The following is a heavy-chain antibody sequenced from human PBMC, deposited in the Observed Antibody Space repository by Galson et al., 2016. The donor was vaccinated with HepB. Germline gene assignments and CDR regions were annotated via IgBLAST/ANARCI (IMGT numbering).Heavy chain of an antibody. CDR1: GFTFSSYS. D-gene: IGHD6-19*01. V-gene: IGHV3-21*01. J-gene: IGHJ4*02. CDR2: ISSSSSYI. Sequence: SLRLSCAASGFTFSSYSMNWVRQAPGKGLEWVSSISSSSSYIYYADSVKGRFTISRDNAKNSLYLQMNSLRAEDTAVYYCARVGAVAAPYFDYWGQGTLVTVSS. CDR3: ARVGAVAAPYFDY.